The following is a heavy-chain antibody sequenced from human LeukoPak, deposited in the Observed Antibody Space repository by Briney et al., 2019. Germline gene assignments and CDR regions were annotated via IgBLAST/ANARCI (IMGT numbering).Heavy chain of an antibody. Sequence: SQTLSLTCALSGDSVSSNSAAWNWIRQSPSRGLEWLGRTYYRSKWYNDYAVSVKSRITINPDTSKNQFSLQLNSVTPEDTAVYYCARELGYSGYDLTRYFDYWGQGTLVTVSS. D-gene: IGHD5-12*01. V-gene: IGHV6-1*01. CDR1: GDSVSSNSAA. J-gene: IGHJ4*02. CDR3: ARELGYSGYDLTRYFDY. CDR2: TYYRSKWYN.